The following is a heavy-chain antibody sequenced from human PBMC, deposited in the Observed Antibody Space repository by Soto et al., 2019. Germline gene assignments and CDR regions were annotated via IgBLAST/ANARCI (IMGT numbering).Heavy chain of an antibody. V-gene: IGHV4-30-4*01. D-gene: IGHD5-12*01. J-gene: IGHJ5*02. CDR2: LYYIGST. Sequence: SETLSRTCTVPGGAISSGDYSWSWIRQPPGKGLEWIGYLYYIGSTYYNPSLKSRVTISVDTSKNQFSPKLSSVTAADTAVYYCARDAGASYSGYDSVNWFDPWGQGTLVTVSS. CDR3: ARDAGASYSGYDSVNWFDP. CDR1: GGAISSGDYS.